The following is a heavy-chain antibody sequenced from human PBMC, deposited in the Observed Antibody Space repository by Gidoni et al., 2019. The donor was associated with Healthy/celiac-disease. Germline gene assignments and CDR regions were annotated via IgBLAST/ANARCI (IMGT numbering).Heavy chain of an antibody. J-gene: IGHJ4*02. Sequence: EFQLVESCGGLVKPGGSLILSCPASGFTFSNAGMSWFRQAPGKGREWVGRIKSKTDGGTTDYAAPVKGRFTISRDDSKNTLYLQMNSLKTEDTAVYYCTTDAWELLSIAVYWGQGTLVTVSS. CDR1: GFTFSNAG. V-gene: IGHV3-15*01. CDR3: TTDAWELLSIAVY. CDR2: IKSKTDGGTT. D-gene: IGHD1-26*01.